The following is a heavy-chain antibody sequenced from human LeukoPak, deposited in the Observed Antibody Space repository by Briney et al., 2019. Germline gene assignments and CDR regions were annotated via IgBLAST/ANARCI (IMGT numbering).Heavy chain of an antibody. CDR3: ARTTTYPIWFDP. CDR1: GGSFSGYY. J-gene: IGHJ5*02. D-gene: IGHD1-1*01. Sequence: SETLSLTCAVYGGSFSGYYWSWIRQPPGKGLEWIGEINHSGSTNYNPSLKSRVTISVDTSKNQFSLKLSSVTAADTAVYYCARTTTYPIWFDPWGQGTLVTVSS. CDR2: INHSGST. V-gene: IGHV4-34*01.